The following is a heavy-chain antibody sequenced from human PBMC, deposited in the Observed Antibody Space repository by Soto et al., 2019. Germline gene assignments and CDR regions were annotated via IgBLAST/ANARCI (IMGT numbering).Heavy chain of an antibody. CDR3: ARGGGRGNGG. D-gene: IGHD2-8*01. CDR1: GYTFTSYD. CDR2: MNPNSGNT. Sequence: QVQLVQSGAEVKKPGASVKVSCKASGYTFTSYDINWVRQATGQGLEWMGWMNPNSGNTGYAQKFQGRVTLDRNTPINPTYLGLRSPRSEDPAWYSLARGGGRGNGGWGQGTKVNVSS. J-gene: IGHJ6*02. V-gene: IGHV1-8*01.